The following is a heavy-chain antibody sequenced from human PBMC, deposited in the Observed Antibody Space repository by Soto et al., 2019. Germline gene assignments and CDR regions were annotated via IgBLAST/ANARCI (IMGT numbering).Heavy chain of an antibody. J-gene: IGHJ4*02. Sequence: QVQLVQSGAEVKKPGSSVKVSCKASGGTFSSYAISWVRQAPGQGLEWMGGIIPIFGTANYAQKFQGRVTITADESTSTAYMELSSLRSEDTAVYYCARDGGRSHPYGSGSYWTYFDYWGQGTLVTVSS. D-gene: IGHD3-10*01. CDR2: IIPIFGTA. V-gene: IGHV1-69*01. CDR3: ARDGGRSHPYGSGSYWTYFDY. CDR1: GGTFSSYA.